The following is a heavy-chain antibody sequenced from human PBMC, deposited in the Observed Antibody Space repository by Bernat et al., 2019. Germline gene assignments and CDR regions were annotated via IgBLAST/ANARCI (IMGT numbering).Heavy chain of an antibody. Sequence: EVQLVESGGGLVQPGGSLRLSCAASGFTFSSYAMSWVRQAPGKGLEWVSAISGSGGSTYYADSVKGRFTISRDNSKYTLYLQMNSLRAEDTAVYYCAKDYIGYCSGGSCYFDAFDIWGQGTMVTVSS. CDR1: GFTFSSYA. CDR3: AKDYIGYCSGGSCYFDAFDI. J-gene: IGHJ3*02. CDR2: ISGSGGST. D-gene: IGHD2-15*01. V-gene: IGHV3-23*04.